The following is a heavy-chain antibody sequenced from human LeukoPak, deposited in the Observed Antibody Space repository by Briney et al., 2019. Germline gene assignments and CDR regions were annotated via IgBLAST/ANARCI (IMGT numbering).Heavy chain of an antibody. J-gene: IGHJ6*03. CDR3: AREERGYYYYMDV. Sequence: SETLSLTCTVSGDSISSGDYYWSWIRQPAGKGLEWIGRISSSGSTNYNPSLKSRVTISVDTSKNQFSLKLSSVTAADTAVYYCAREERGYYYYMDVWGKGTTVTVSS. CDR2: ISSSGST. V-gene: IGHV4-61*02. CDR1: GDSISSGDYY. D-gene: IGHD3-10*01.